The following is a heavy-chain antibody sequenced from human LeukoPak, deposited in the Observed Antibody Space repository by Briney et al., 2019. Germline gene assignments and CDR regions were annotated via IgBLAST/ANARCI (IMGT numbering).Heavy chain of an antibody. Sequence: GSLRLSCAASGFTFGSYAMSWVRQAPGKGLEWVSTIGGGSETTSYADSAKGRFTNSRDNSKNTVYLQMNSLRAEDTAVYYCAKVLSGSQDYWGQGTLVTVFS. D-gene: IGHD1-26*01. V-gene: IGHV3-23*01. J-gene: IGHJ4*02. CDR2: IGGGSETT. CDR1: GFTFGSYA. CDR3: AKVLSGSQDY.